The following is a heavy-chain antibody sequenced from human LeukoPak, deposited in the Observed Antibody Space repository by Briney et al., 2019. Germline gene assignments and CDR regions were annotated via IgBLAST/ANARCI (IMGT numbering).Heavy chain of an antibody. CDR1: GFTVSSNY. CDR3: ARGGITRSAPFDY. Sequence: GGSLRLSCAVSGFTVSSNYMSWVRQAPGKGLEWVSVIYDGGSTDYAESVKGRFTISRDNSKNTLYLQMNSLRAEDTAVYYCARGGITRSAPFDYWGQGALVTVSS. J-gene: IGHJ4*02. V-gene: IGHV3-53*01. D-gene: IGHD1-14*01. CDR2: IYDGGST.